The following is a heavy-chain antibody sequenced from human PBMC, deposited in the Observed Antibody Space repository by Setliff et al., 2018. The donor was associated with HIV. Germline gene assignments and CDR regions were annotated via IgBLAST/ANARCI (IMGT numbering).Heavy chain of an antibody. J-gene: IGHJ4*02. V-gene: IGHV1-8*02. CDR2: MNPKSGNT. CDR3: ARDQGDNFWSGYCLDY. CDR1: GYTFTNYY. Sequence: ASVKVSCKASGYTFTNYYINWVRQAPGQGLEWMGWMNPKSGNTGFAQKFQGRVTMTRDTSSSTVYMELSSLRSEDTAVYYCARDQGDNFWSGYCLDYWGQGTLVTVSS. D-gene: IGHD3-3*01.